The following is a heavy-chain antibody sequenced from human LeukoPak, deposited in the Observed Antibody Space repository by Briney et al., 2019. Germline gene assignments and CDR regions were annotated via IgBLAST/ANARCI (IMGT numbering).Heavy chain of an antibody. CDR1: VDSISQRNYY. CDR3: ARHANDYGDCWFDY. D-gene: IGHD4-17*01. J-gene: IGHJ4*02. Sequence: SETLSLTCTVSVDSISQRNYYEGWLRQPPGKALEWLGSIYSSGSTYYDPPLKSRITVSADMSKNQFSLKVTSVTAADTAVYYCARHANDYGDCWFDYWGLGNLVIVSS. V-gene: IGHV4-39*01. CDR2: IYSSGST.